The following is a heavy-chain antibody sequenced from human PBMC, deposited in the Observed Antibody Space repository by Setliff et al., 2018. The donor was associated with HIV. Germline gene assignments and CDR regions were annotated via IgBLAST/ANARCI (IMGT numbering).Heavy chain of an antibody. CDR3: ARDRHYYRSGAYHGSRDSLDF. CDR2: IYYGGHT. D-gene: IGHD6-19*01. CDR1: GYSLDSGYY. Sequence: PSETLSLTCTVSGYSLDSGYYWAWIRQPPGKGPEWIGSIYYGGHTYHNPSLKNRVTLSLDTSVNKFSLNLTSVTAADTAMYYCARDRHYYRSGAYHGSRDSLDFWGQGTMVTVSS. J-gene: IGHJ3*01. V-gene: IGHV4-38-2*02.